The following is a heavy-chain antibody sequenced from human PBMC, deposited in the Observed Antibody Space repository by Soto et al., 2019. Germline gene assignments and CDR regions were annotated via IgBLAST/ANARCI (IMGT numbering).Heavy chain of an antibody. V-gene: IGHV3-30*18. CDR3: VKATLPTAIKFGVDS. CDR2: ISHDGNQK. CDR1: GFTFSSYG. J-gene: IGHJ5*01. Sequence: LRLSCAAPGFTFSSYGMHWVRQTPDKGLEWVAVISHDGNQKYYADFAKGRFTISRDNARNTLHLQMNSLRPEDTAFFYCVKATLPTAIKFGVDSWGQGTLVTVSS. D-gene: IGHD2-2*01.